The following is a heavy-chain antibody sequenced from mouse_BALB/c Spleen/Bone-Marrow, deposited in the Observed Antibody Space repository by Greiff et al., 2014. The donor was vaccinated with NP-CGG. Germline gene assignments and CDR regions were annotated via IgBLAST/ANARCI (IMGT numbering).Heavy chain of an antibody. CDR3: VRRWGGMDY. J-gene: IGHJ4*01. Sequence: VQLQQSGGGLVQPKGSLKLSCAASGFTFNTYAMNWVRQAPGKGLEWVARIRSKSNDYGTYYADAVKDRFTISRDDSQTMLYLQMNRLKAEGAGRCYCVRRWGGMDYWGQGTSVTVSS. V-gene: IGHV10-1*01. CDR2: IRSKSNDYGT. CDR1: GFTFNTYA.